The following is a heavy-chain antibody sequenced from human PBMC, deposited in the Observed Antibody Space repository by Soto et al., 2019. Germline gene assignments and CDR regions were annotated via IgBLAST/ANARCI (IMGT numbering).Heavy chain of an antibody. V-gene: IGHV4-59*01. CDR3: ARVPVDYYDSSGSYYFYX. CDR1: GGSISSYY. Sequence: LTCTVAGGSISSYYWSWIRQPPGKGLEWIGYIYYSGSTNYNPSLKSPFTISVDTSKNQFSLKLSSVTAADTAVYYCARVPVDYYDSSGSYYFYXWGQVTLFTVSX. D-gene: IGHD3-22*01. J-gene: IGHJ4*02. CDR2: IYYSGST.